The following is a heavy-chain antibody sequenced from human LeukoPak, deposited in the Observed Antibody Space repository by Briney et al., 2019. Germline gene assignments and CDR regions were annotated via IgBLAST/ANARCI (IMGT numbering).Heavy chain of an antibody. D-gene: IGHD2-8*02. CDR3: ARDGGHSTDLDY. CDR2: IKQDGSER. CDR1: GFTFSRHW. J-gene: IGHJ4*02. V-gene: IGHV3-7*01. Sequence: GWSLRLSCATSGFTFSRHWMSWVRQAPGKGPERVANIKQDGSERYYVHSVKGRFTISRDNAKNSLYLQMNSLRAEDTAVYYCARDGGHSTDLDYWGQGIPVTVSS.